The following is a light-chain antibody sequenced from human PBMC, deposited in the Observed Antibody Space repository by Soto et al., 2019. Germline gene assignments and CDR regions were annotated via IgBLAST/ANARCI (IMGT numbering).Light chain of an antibody. CDR3: QQYGSSPWT. CDR1: QSVISSY. CDR2: GAS. J-gene: IGKJ1*01. Sequence: IVLTPSPGTLSWSPGESATLSCRASQSVISSYLAWYQQKPGQAPRLLIYGASSRATGIPDRFSGSGSGTDFTLTISRLEPEDFAVYYCQQYGSSPWTFGQGTKVEIK. V-gene: IGKV3-20*01.